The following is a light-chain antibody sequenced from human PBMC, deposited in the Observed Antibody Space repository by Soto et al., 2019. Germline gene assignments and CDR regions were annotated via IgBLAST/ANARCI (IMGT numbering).Light chain of an antibody. CDR1: SSNIGSNS. Sequence: QLVLTQPPSMSGTPGQRVTISCSGGSSNIGSNSVNWYQHLPGTTPKVLIYSNVQRPSGVPDRFSGSKSGTSASLAIRGLQSEDEADYYCAAWDDSLSGPVFGGGTKLTVL. CDR3: AAWDDSLSGPV. CDR2: SNV. J-gene: IGLJ3*02. V-gene: IGLV1-44*01.